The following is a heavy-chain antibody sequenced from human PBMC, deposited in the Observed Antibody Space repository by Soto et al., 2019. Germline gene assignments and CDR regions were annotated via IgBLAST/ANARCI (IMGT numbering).Heavy chain of an antibody. CDR1: GFTFSSYA. CDR3: ARRVVTVATPSGMDV. Sequence: QVQLVESGGDVVQPGRSLRLSCAASGFTFSSYAMHWVRQAPGKGLEWVAVISFDGRTKYYADSVRGRFTISRDNSENTLYLQVNSLRAEDTAVYYCARRVVTVATPSGMDVWGQGTTVTVSS. J-gene: IGHJ6*02. D-gene: IGHD2-2*02. V-gene: IGHV3-30*04. CDR2: ISFDGRTK.